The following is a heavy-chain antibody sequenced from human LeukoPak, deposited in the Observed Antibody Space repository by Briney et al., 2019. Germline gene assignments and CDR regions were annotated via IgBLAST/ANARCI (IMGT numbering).Heavy chain of an antibody. CDR2: ISSNSSSYI. CDR3: ARDRALGWFGELLDLGDRTSHYMDV. CDR1: GFTFSSYS. J-gene: IGHJ6*03. D-gene: IGHD3-10*01. V-gene: IGHV3-21*01. Sequence: GGSLRLSCAASGFTFSSYSMNWVRQAPGKGLEWVSSISSNSSSYIYYADSVKGRFTISRDNAKNSLYLQMNSLRAEDTAVYYCARDRALGWFGELLDLGDRTSHYMDVWGKGTTVTISS.